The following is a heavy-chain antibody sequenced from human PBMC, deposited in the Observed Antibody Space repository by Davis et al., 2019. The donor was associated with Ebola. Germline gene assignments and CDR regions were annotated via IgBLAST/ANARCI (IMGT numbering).Heavy chain of an antibody. J-gene: IGHJ6*02. CDR3: VRGWYRSGLDV. CDR1: GDSVSSGG. Sequence: HSQTLSLTCAISGDSVSSGGWNWIRQSPSRGLEWLGRTYYNSKWYSDYAVSVKSRITINPDTSKNQFSLHLNSVTPEDTAMYYCVRGWYRSGLDVWGQGTTVTVSS. D-gene: IGHD6-19*01. V-gene: IGHV6-1*01. CDR2: TYYNSKWYS.